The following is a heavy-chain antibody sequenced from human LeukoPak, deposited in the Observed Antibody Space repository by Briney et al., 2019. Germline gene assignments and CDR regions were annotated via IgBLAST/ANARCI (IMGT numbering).Heavy chain of an antibody. CDR2: IYYSGST. D-gene: IGHD5-18*01. Sequence: SETLSLTCTVSGGSISTYYWTWIRQPPGKGLEWIGYIYYSGSTYYNPSLKSRVTISVDRSKNQFSLKLSSVTAADTAVYYCARAGYSYGYAPDDDAFDIWGQGTMVTVSS. CDR1: GGSISTYY. J-gene: IGHJ3*02. V-gene: IGHV4-59*12. CDR3: ARAGYSYGYAPDDDAFDI.